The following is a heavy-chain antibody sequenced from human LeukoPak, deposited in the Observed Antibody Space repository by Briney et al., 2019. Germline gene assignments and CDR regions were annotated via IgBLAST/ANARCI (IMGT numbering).Heavy chain of an antibody. CDR1: GFTFSSSV. V-gene: IGHV1-58*02. CDR3: AAERHDSSGYYYFDY. D-gene: IGHD3-22*01. J-gene: IGHJ4*02. CDR2: IVVDSGNT. Sequence: SVKVSCKASGFTFSSSVMKWVRQARGQRLEWIGWIVVDSGNTNYAQKFQERVTITRDMSTSTAYMELGSLTSEDTAVYYCAAERHDSSGYYYFDYWGQGTLVTVSS.